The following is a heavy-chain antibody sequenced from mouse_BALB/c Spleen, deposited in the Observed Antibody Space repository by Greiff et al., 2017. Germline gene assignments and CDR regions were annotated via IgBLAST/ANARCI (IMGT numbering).Heavy chain of an antibody. J-gene: IGHJ1*01. Sequence: QVQLQQPGAELVMPGASVKMSCKASGYTFTDYWMHWVKQRPGQGLEWIGAIDTSDSYTSYNQKFKGKATLTVDESSSTAYMQLSSLTSEDSAVYYCARSGEFITTVVDTRDYWYFDVWGAGTTVTVSS. V-gene: IGHV1-69*01. CDR3: ARSGEFITTVVDTRDYWYFDV. CDR2: IDTSDSYT. D-gene: IGHD1-1*01. CDR1: GYTFTDYW.